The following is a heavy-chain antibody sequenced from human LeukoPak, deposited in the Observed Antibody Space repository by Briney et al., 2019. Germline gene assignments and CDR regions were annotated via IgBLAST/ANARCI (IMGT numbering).Heavy chain of an antibody. Sequence: GASVKVSCKASGGTFSSYAISWVRQAPGQGLEWMGGIIPIFGTANYAQKFQGRVTITTDESTSTAYMELSSLRSEDTAVYYCTSVRPSSSSHFDYWGQGTLVTVSS. CDR1: GGTFSSYA. D-gene: IGHD6-6*01. CDR3: TSVRPSSSSHFDY. V-gene: IGHV1-69*05. CDR2: IIPIFGTA. J-gene: IGHJ4*02.